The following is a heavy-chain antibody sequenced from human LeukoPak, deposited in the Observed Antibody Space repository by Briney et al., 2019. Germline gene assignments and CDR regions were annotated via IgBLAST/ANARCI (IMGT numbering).Heavy chain of an antibody. CDR2: INHSGST. V-gene: IGHV4-34*01. Sequence: SETLSLTCAVYGGSFSGYYWSWIRQPPGKGLEWIGEINHSGSTNYNPSLESRVTISVDTSKNQFSLKLSSVTAADTAVYYCARGARRTTVTTLNNWFDPWGQGTLVTVSS. J-gene: IGHJ5*02. CDR1: GGSFSGYY. D-gene: IGHD4-17*01. CDR3: ARGARRTTVTTLNNWFDP.